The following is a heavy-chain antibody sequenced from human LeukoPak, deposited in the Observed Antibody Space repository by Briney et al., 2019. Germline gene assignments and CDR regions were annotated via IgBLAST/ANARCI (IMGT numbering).Heavy chain of an antibody. CDR3: AKTTSAYSYYMDV. J-gene: IGHJ6*03. Sequence: SETLSLTCTVSGGSISSYYWSWIRQPAGKGLEWIGRIYTSESTTYNPSLKSRVTMSVDTSKNQFSLKLSSVTAADTAVYYCAKTTSAYSYYMDVWGKGTTVTVSS. D-gene: IGHD1-14*01. V-gene: IGHV4-4*07. CDR1: GGSISSYY. CDR2: IYTSEST.